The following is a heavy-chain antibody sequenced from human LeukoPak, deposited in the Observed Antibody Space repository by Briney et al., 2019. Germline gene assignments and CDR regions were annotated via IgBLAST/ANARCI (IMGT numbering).Heavy chain of an antibody. CDR1: GGSISSGSYY. J-gene: IGHJ4*02. Sequence: TSETLSLTCTVSGGSISSGSYYWSWIRQPAGKGLEWIGRIYTSGSTNYNPSLKSRVTISVDTSKNQFSLKLSSVTAADTAVYYCARRGTWTYYDILTGYSMGGLFDYWGQGTLVTVSS. CDR3: ARRGTWTYYDILTGYSMGGLFDY. CDR2: IYTSGST. D-gene: IGHD3-9*01. V-gene: IGHV4-61*02.